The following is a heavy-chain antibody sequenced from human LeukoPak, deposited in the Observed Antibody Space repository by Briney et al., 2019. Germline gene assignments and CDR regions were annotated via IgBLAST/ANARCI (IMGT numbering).Heavy chain of an antibody. J-gene: IGHJ4*02. CDR1: SFTFSNTW. CDR3: AKVARTERYFDY. D-gene: IGHD1-1*01. V-gene: IGHV3-15*07. Sequence: GGSLRLSCAASSFTFSNTWMNWVRQAPGKGLEWVGRIKSEIDGGATDYAVAVQDRFTISRDNSKNTLYLQMNSLRAEDAAVYYCAKVARTERYFDYWGQGTLVTVSS. CDR2: IKSEIDGGAT.